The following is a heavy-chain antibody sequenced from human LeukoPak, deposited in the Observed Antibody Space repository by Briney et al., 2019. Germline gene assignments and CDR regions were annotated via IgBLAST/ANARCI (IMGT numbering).Heavy chain of an antibody. V-gene: IGHV1-18*01. Sequence: ASVKVSCKASGYTFTSYGISWVRQAPGQGLEWMGWISAYNGNTNYAQKLQGRVTMTTDTSTGTAYMELRSLRSDDTAVYYCARVDYDFWSGYYTGAIDYWGQGTLVTVSS. CDR1: GYTFTSYG. CDR2: ISAYNGNT. J-gene: IGHJ4*02. D-gene: IGHD3-3*01. CDR3: ARVDYDFWSGYYTGAIDY.